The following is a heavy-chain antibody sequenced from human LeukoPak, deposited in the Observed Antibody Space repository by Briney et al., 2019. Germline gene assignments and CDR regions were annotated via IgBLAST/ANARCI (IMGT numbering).Heavy chain of an antibody. J-gene: IGHJ4*02. CDR1: GYSISSGYY. D-gene: IGHD2-2*01. V-gene: IGHV4-38-2*01. CDR3: AGGLAYCSSTSCHDY. CDR2: IYHSGST. Sequence: SETLSLTCAVSGYSISSGYYWCCIRRHPRKGLGWSGGIYHSGSTYYYPSLKSRVTISVDTSKNQFSLKLSSVTAADTAVYYCAGGLAYCSSTSCHDYWGQGTLVTVSS.